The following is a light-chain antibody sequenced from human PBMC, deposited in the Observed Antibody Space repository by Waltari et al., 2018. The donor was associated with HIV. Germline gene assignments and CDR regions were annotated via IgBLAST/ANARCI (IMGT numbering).Light chain of an antibody. Sequence: QLVLTQSPSASASLGASVKLTCTLSSGHSSYAIAWHQLQPEKGPRYLMKLNSDGSHSKGDGIPVRFSGSSSGAERYLTISSLQSEDEADYYCQTWGTGIQVFGGGTKLTVL. CDR2: LNSDGSH. J-gene: IGLJ3*02. CDR3: QTWGTGIQV. CDR1: SGHSSYA. V-gene: IGLV4-69*01.